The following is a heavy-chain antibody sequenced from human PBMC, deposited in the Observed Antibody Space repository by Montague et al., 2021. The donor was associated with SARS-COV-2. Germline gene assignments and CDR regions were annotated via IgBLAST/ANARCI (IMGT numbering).Heavy chain of an antibody. CDR2: MYSSGRA. Sequence: SETLSLTCTVSRASITSASAYWGWIRQPPGKGLEWIGTMYSSGRAYYDSSLKSRPTLSVDATKKRFPQRLTSVTAADTSMYYCARLVLWKQVGNFFDAWGRGTLVTVSS. J-gene: IGHJ4*02. D-gene: IGHD1-26*01. V-gene: IGHV4-39*01. CDR1: RASITSASAY. CDR3: ARLVLWKQVGNFFDA.